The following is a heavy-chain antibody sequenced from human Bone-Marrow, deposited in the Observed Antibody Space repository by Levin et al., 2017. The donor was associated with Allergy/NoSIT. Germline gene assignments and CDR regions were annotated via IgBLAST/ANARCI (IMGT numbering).Heavy chain of an antibody. CDR3: ARDGVTVTTLFHYYDYGMDV. D-gene: IGHD4-17*01. V-gene: IGHV3-48*01. CDR1: GFTFSSYS. Sequence: SGGSLRLSCAASGFTFSSYSMNWVRQAPGKGLEWVSYISSSSSTIYYADSVKGRFTISRDNAKNSLYLQMNSLRAEDTAVYYCARDGVTVTTLFHYYDYGMDVWGQGTTVTVSS. CDR2: ISSSSSTI. J-gene: IGHJ6*02.